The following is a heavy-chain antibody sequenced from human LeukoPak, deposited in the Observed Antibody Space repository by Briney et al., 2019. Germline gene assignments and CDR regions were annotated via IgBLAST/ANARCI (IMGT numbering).Heavy chain of an antibody. V-gene: IGHV3-23*01. CDR3: AKRYYYDSSGYYDFYYFDY. J-gene: IGHJ4*02. CDR2: ISGSGGST. D-gene: IGHD3-22*01. CDR1: GFTFSSYA. Sequence: GGSLRLSCAASGFTFSSYAMSWVRQAPGKGLEWVSAISGSGGSTYYADSVKGRFTISRDNSKNALYLQMNSLSAEDTAVYYCAKRYYYDSSGYYDFYYFDYWGRGTLVTVSS.